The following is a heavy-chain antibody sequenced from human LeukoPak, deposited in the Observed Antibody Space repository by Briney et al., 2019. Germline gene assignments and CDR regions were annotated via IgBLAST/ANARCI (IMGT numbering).Heavy chain of an antibody. D-gene: IGHD3-3*01. CDR2: ISSSSSYI. Sequence: GGSLRLSCAASGFTFSSYSMNWVRQAPGKGLEWVSSISSSSSYIYYADSVKGRFTISRDNAKNSLYLQMNSLRAEDTAVYYCAREAGNDFWSGQDSIDAFDIWGQGTMVTVSS. CDR3: AREAGNDFWSGQDSIDAFDI. J-gene: IGHJ3*02. V-gene: IGHV3-21*01. CDR1: GFTFSSYS.